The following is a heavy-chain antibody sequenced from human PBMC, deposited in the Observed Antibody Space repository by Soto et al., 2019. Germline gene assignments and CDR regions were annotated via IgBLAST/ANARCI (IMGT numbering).Heavy chain of an antibody. CDR1: GGSISSYY. D-gene: IGHD3-10*01. CDR3: ARAPRGNYGYPSYFDY. J-gene: IGHJ4*02. Sequence: NPSETLSLTCTVSGGSISSYYWSWIRQPPGKGLEWIGYIYYSGSTNYNPSLKSRVTISVDTSKNQFSLKLSPVTAADTAVYYCARAPRGNYGYPSYFDYWGQGTLVTVSS. V-gene: IGHV4-59*01. CDR2: IYYSGST.